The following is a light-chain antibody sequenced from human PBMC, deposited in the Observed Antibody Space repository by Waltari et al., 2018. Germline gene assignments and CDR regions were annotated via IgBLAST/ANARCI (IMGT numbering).Light chain of an antibody. CDR3: QKYNRWPPGT. V-gene: IGKV3-15*01. CDR2: HAS. J-gene: IGKJ1*01. Sequence: ETVVTQSPPTLSVSPGETATLSCRTSPSIGLNLAWYQQKPGQAPRLLIYHASSRATCIPARFSGSGSETAFTLTNSGLQSEAFAVYYCQKYNRWPPGTFGQGTKVEI. CDR1: PSIGLN.